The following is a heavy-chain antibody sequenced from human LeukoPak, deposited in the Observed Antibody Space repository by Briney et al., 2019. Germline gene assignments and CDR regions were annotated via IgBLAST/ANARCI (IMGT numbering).Heavy chain of an antibody. CDR1: GFTFSTYW. V-gene: IGHV3-74*01. CDR2: INGGGSST. J-gene: IGHJ4*02. CDR3: ARSTGTTYDY. D-gene: IGHD1-7*01. Sequence: PGGSLRLSCAASGFTFSTYWMHWVRQAPGKGLEWVSHINGGGSSTNYADSVKGRLTISRDNAKNTLYLQMNSLRAEDTAVYYCARSTGTTYDYWGQGTLVTVSS.